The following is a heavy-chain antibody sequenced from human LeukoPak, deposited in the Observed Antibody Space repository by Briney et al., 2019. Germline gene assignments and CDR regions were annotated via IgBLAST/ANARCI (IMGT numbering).Heavy chain of an antibody. V-gene: IGHV3-30*02. Sequence: GGSLRLSCAASGFTFSSYGMHWVHQAPGKGLEWAAFIRYDGSNKYYAGSVKGRFTISRDNSKNTLFLQMNSLRAEDTAVYYCAKGYSGYDSAFDYWGQGTLATVSS. J-gene: IGHJ4*02. CDR2: IRYDGSNK. CDR1: GFTFSSYG. CDR3: AKGYSGYDSAFDY. D-gene: IGHD5-12*01.